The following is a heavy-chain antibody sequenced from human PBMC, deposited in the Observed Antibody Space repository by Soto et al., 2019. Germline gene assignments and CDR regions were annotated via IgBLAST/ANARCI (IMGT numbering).Heavy chain of an antibody. CDR2: IYHSGST. Sequence: SETLSLTCAVSGGSISSGGYSWSWIRQPPGKGLEWIGYIYHSGSTYYNPSLKSRVTISVDRSKNQFSLKLSSVTATDTAMYFCTRGGTLWNPGYWGQGTLVTVSS. CDR1: GGSISSGGYS. CDR3: TRGGTLWNPGY. V-gene: IGHV4-30-2*01. D-gene: IGHD1-1*01. J-gene: IGHJ4*02.